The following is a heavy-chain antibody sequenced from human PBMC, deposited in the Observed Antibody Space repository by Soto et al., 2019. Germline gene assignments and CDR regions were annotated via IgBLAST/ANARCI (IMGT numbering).Heavy chain of an antibody. D-gene: IGHD6-13*01. Sequence: QVQLVESGGGVVQPGRSLRLSCAASGFTFSSYGMHWVRQAPGKGLEWVAVIWYDGSNKYYADSVKGRFTISRDNSKNTLYLQMNSLRAEDTAVYYCARDTAAAAGFDYWGQGTLVTVSS. J-gene: IGHJ4*02. CDR3: ARDTAAAAGFDY. CDR2: IWYDGSNK. V-gene: IGHV3-33*01. CDR1: GFTFSSYG.